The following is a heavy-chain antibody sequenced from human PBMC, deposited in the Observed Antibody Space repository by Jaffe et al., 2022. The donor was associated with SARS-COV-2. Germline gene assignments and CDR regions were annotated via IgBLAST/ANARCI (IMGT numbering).Heavy chain of an antibody. CDR3: AKMRGGYGDIIDY. CDR2: ISYDGSNK. V-gene: IGHV3-30*18. J-gene: IGHJ4*02. CDR1: GFTFSSYG. D-gene: IGHD4-17*01. Sequence: QVQLVESGGGVVQPGRSLRLSCAASGFTFSSYGMHWVRQAPGKGLEWVAVISYDGSNKYYADSVKGRFTISRDNSKNTLYLQMNSLRAEDTAVYYCAKMRGGYGDIIDYWGQGTLVTVSS.